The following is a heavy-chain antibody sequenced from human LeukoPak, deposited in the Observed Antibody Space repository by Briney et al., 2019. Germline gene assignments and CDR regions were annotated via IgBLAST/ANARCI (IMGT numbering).Heavy chain of an antibody. J-gene: IGHJ4*02. D-gene: IGHD6-13*01. V-gene: IGHV3-21*01. CDR3: TRDEDEELVRDY. Sequence: GGSLRLSCAASGFTVSSNYMSWVRQAPGKGLEWVSSISSTSTYIYYADSVKGRFTVSRDNAKKSLYLQMNSLRADDTAVYYCTRDEDEELVRDYWGQGTLVTVSS. CDR2: ISSTSTYI. CDR1: GFTVSSNY.